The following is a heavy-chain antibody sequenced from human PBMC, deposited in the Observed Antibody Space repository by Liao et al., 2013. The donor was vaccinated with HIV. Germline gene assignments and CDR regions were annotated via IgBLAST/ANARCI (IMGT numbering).Heavy chain of an antibody. Sequence: QVQLQESGPGLVKPSQTLSLTCSVSGGSVNSDTYYWNWIRQPAGKGLEWIGRIHTSGSTNYNPSLDSRLTISVDTSKNQFSLKLGSVTAADTAVYYCASEFYSGSYNTFGYWGQGALVTVSS. D-gene: IGHD1-26*01. V-gene: IGHV4-61*02. CDR3: ASEFYSGSYNTFGY. J-gene: IGHJ4*02. CDR2: IHTSGST. CDR1: GGSVNSDTYY.